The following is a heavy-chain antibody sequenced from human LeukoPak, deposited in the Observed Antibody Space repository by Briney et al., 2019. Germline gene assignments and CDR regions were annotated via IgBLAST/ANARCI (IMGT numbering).Heavy chain of an antibody. V-gene: IGHV3-33*01. CDR3: ARSRLPTPMYSSSWLEYFQH. Sequence: GRSLRLSCAASGFTFSSYGMHWVRQAPGKGLEWVAVIWYDGSNKYYADSVKGRFTISRDNSKNTLYLQMNSLRAEDTAVYYCARSRLPTPMYSSSWLEYFQHWGQGTLVTVSS. CDR1: GFTFSSYG. J-gene: IGHJ1*01. D-gene: IGHD6-13*01. CDR2: IWYDGSNK.